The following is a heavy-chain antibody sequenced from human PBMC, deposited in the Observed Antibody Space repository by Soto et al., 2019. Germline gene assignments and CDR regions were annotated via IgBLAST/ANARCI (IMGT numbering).Heavy chain of an antibody. CDR3: ARAVGCSGGSCYSAMDV. V-gene: IGHV1-46*01. CDR1: GYTFTSYY. CDR2: INPSGGST. J-gene: IGHJ6*02. Sequence: ASVKVSCKASGYTFTSYYMHWVRQAPGQGLEWMGIINPSGGSTSYAQKFQGRVTMTRDTSTSTVYMELSSLRSEDTAVYYCARAVGCSGGSCYSAMDVWGQGTTVTVS. D-gene: IGHD2-15*01.